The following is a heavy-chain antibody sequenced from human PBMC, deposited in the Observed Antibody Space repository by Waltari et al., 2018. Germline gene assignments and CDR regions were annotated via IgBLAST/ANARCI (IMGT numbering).Heavy chain of an antibody. CDR1: GGTFSSYA. CDR2: IIPIFGTA. V-gene: IGHV1-69*12. CDR3: ARDLEYCSSTSCYQPNWFDP. J-gene: IGHJ5*02. Sequence: QVQLVQSGAEVKKPGSSVKVSCKASGGTFSSYAISWVRQAPGHGLEWMGGIIPIFGTANYAQKFQGRVTITADESTSTAYMELSSLRSEDTAVYYCARDLEYCSSTSCYQPNWFDPWGQGTLVTVSS. D-gene: IGHD2-2*01.